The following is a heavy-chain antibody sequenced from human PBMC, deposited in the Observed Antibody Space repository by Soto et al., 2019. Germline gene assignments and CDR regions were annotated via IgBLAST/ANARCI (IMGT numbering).Heavy chain of an antibody. CDR3: ARVGSSGWSPDY. D-gene: IGHD6-19*01. CDR2: IFYSGSTTY. J-gene: IGHJ4*02. CDR1: GGSISGHY. V-gene: IGHV4-59*11. Sequence: SETLSLTCTVSGGSISGHYWIWIWQSPGEGMEWIGYIFYSGSTTYNNNPSLKSRVTISVDTSKNQFSLRLSSVTAADTAVYYCARVGSSGWSPDYWGQGTLVTVSS.